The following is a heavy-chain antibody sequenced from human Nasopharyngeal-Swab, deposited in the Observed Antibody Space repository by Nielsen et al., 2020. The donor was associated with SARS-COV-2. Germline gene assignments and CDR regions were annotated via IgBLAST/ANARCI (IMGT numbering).Heavy chain of an antibody. D-gene: IGHD1-26*01. V-gene: IGHV3-30*18. CDR1: GFTFSSYG. CDR3: AKRAVQWELPISYFDY. J-gene: IGHJ4*02. Sequence: GGSLRLSFAASGFTFSSYGMHWVRQAPGKGLEWVAVISYDGSNKYYADSVKGRFTISRDNSKNTLYLQMNSLRAEDTAVYYCAKRAVQWELPISYFDYWGQGTLVTVSS. CDR2: ISYDGSNK.